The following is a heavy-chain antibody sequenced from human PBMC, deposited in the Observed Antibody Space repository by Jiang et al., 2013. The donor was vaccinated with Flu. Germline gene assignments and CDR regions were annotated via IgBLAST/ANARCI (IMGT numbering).Heavy chain of an antibody. J-gene: IGHJ4*02. D-gene: IGHD2-21*01. CDR3: ARCGRRFQYYFDY. Sequence: PSETLSLTCAVYGGSFSGYYWSWIRQPPGKGLEWIGEINHSGSTNYNPSLKSRVTISVDTSKNQFSLKLSSVTAADTAVYYCARCGRRFQYYFDYWGQGTLVTVSS. CDR1: GGSFSGYY. CDR2: INHSGST. V-gene: IGHV4-34*01.